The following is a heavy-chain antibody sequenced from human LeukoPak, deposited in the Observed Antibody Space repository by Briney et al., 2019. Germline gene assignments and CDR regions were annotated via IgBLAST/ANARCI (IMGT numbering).Heavy chain of an antibody. V-gene: IGHV3-7*05. CDR3: GRGMDT. J-gene: IGHJ5*02. CDR2: IKQDSTEK. Sequence: GGSLRLSCAASGFIFSNFWMSWVRQAPGKGLELVANIKQDSTEKYYVGSVKGRFTISRDNAKNSLYLQMNSLRAEDTAVYYCGRGMDTWGQGTLVTVSS. CDR1: GFIFSNFW.